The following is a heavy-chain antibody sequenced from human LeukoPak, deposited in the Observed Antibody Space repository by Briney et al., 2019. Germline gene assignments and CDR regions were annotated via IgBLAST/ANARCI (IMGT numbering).Heavy chain of an antibody. D-gene: IGHD3-22*01. CDR1: GFTFSSYA. J-gene: IGHJ4*02. CDR3: AKSLGVVVIHGFDY. V-gene: IGHV3-23*01. Sequence: GGSLRLSCAASGFTFSSYAMSWVRQAPGKGLEWVSAISGSGGCTCYADSVKGRFTISRDNSKNTLYLQMNSLRAEDTALYYCAKSLGVVVIHGFDYWGQGTLVTVSS. CDR2: ISGSGGCT.